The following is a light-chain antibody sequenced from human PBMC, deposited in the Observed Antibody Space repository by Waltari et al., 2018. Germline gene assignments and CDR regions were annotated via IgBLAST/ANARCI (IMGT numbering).Light chain of an antibody. CDR1: SSDLGGSNY. J-gene: IGLJ2*01. CDR2: EVS. Sequence: QAALTQPRSVSGSPGQSVTISCTGTSSDLGGSNYVSWYQQHPGTAPKLMIYEVSKRPSGVSDRFSGSKSGNTASLTISGLQAEDEADHYCSSYAGSNSFLFGGGTRLTVL. CDR3: SSYAGSNSFL. V-gene: IGLV2-11*01.